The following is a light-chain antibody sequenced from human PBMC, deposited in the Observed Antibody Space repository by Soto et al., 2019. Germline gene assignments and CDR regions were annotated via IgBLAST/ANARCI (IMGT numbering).Light chain of an antibody. J-gene: IGKJ2*01. CDR2: DAS. V-gene: IGKV3D-20*01. CDR3: QQYGNSPYT. Sequence: ETVLTQSPATLSLSPGERATLSCGASQSVSSSYLAWYQQKPGLAPRLLIYDASSRATGIPDRFSGSGSGTDFPLTISRREPEDFAVYYCQQYGNSPYTFGHGTKLEIK. CDR1: QSVSSSY.